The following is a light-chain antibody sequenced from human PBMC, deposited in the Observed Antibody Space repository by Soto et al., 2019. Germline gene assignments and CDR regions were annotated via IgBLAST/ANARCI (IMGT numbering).Light chain of an antibody. CDR3: EQYNSYSQST. J-gene: IGKJ1*01. Sequence: DIQMTQSHTTLSASVGDRVNITCRASQSISSWLAWYQQKPGKAPKLLIYKASSLESGVPSRFSGSGSGTEFALTISSLQPDDFATYYCEQYNSYSQSTFGQGTKVEIK. V-gene: IGKV1-5*03. CDR1: QSISSW. CDR2: KAS.